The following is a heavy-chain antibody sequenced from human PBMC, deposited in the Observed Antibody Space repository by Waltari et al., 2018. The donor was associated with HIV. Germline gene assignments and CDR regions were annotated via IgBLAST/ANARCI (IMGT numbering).Heavy chain of an antibody. CDR3: VREKYASSLRKGFIFEI. V-gene: IGHV3-30*03. CDR2: ISYDGSNK. D-gene: IGHD2-2*01. J-gene: IGHJ3*02. CDR1: GFSFSSYA. Sequence: QEQLLESGGGAVQPGRSLRLSCAASGFSFSSYAMHWVRQAPGKGLEWVALISYDGSNKYYTESVKGRFTISRGNSNNTLYLQMNSLRPGDTAVYYCVREKYASSLRKGFIFEIWGQGTMVTVSS.